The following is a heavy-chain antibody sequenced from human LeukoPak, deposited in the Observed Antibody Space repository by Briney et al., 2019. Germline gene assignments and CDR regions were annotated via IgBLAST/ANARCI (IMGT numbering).Heavy chain of an antibody. Sequence: PGGSLRLSCAASGFTFSSYSMNWVRQAPGKGLEWGSSITGSSSYIYYADSVKGRFTISRDNAKNSLYLQMNSLRAGDSAVYYCTRGNSGWYHNFDYWGQGTLVTVSS. J-gene: IGHJ4*02. CDR2: ITGSSSYI. CDR3: TRGNSGWYHNFDY. D-gene: IGHD6-19*01. CDR1: GFTFSSYS. V-gene: IGHV3-21*01.